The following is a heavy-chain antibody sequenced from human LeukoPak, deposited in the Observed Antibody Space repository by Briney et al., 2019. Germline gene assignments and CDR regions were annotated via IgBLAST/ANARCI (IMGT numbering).Heavy chain of an antibody. D-gene: IGHD6-19*01. CDR3: ARFFSSGWYNWFDP. Sequence: SETLSLTCTVSGGSISSYYWSWIRQPAGKGLEWIGRIYTSGSTNYNPSLKSRVTMSVDTSKNQFSLKLSSVTAADTAVYYCARFFSSGWYNWFDPWGQGTLVTVSS. CDR1: GGSISSYY. CDR2: IYTSGST. V-gene: IGHV4-4*07. J-gene: IGHJ5*02.